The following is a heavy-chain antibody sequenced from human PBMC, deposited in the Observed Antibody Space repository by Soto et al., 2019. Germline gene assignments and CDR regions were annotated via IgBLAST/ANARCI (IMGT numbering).Heavy chain of an antibody. Sequence: PSETLSLTCAVYGGSFSGYYWSWIRQPPGKGLEWIGEINHSGSTNYNPSLKSRVTISVDTSKNQFSLKLSSVTAADTAVYYRASEEDYGSGSNFDYWGQGTLVTVSS. CDR3: ASEEDYGSGSNFDY. CDR1: GGSFSGYY. J-gene: IGHJ4*02. V-gene: IGHV4-34*01. D-gene: IGHD3-10*01. CDR2: INHSGST.